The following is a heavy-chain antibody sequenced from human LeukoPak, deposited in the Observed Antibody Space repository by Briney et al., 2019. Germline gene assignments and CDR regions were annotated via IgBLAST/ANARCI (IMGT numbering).Heavy chain of an antibody. J-gene: IGHJ4*02. CDR2: IWYDGSNK. V-gene: IGHV3-33*06. D-gene: IGHD5-12*01. Sequence: PGGSLRLSCAASGFTFSSYGMHWVRQAPGKGLEWVAVIWYDGSNKYYADSVKGRFTISRDNSKNTLYLQMNSLRAEDTAVYYCAKELRAAHFDYWGQGTLVTVSS. CDR1: GFTFSSYG. CDR3: AKELRAAHFDY.